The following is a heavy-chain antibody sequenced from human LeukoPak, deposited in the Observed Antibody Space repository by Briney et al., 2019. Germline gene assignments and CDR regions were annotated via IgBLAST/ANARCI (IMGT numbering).Heavy chain of an antibody. Sequence: GGSLRLSCAASGFTFSSYAMSWGRQPPGKGLEWVSAISGSGGSTYYADSVKGRLTISRDNSKNTLYLQMNSLRAEDTAVYYWAKAAGTRIAAGTKWFGPWGQGTPGPVSS. CDR3: AKAAGTRIAAGTKWFGP. CDR2: ISGSGGST. D-gene: IGHD6-13*01. V-gene: IGHV3-23*01. CDR1: GFTFSSYA. J-gene: IGHJ5*02.